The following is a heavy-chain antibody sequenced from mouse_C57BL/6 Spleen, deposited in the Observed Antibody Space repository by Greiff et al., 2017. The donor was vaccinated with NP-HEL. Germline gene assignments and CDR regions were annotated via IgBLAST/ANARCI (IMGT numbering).Heavy chain of an antibody. V-gene: IGHV1-15*01. Sequence: VQLQQSGAELVRPGASVTLSCKASGYTFTDYEMHWVKQTPVHGLEWIGAIDPETGGTAYNQKFKGKAILTADKSSSTAYMELRSLTSVDSAVYYCTGPYFDYGGQGTTLTVSS. J-gene: IGHJ2*01. CDR3: TGPYFDY. CDR1: GYTFTDYE. CDR2: IDPETGGT.